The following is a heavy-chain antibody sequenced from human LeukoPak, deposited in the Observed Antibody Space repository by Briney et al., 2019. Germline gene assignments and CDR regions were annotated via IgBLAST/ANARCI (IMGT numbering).Heavy chain of an antibody. CDR3: VGEYSSSWYQYAFDP. CDR1: GFTFSSYA. D-gene: IGHD6-13*01. J-gene: IGHJ5*02. Sequence: GGSLRLSCSASGFTFSSYAMHWVRQAPGKGLEFVSAVTNNGGSTYYADSVKGRFTISRDNSKNTLYLQMSSLRAEDTAVYYCVGEYSSSWYQYAFDPWGQGTLVTVSS. V-gene: IGHV3-64D*06. CDR2: VTNNGGST.